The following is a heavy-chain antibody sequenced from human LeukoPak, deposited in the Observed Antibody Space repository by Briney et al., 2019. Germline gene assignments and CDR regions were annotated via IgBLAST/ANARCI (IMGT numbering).Heavy chain of an antibody. V-gene: IGHV1-69*04. CDR1: GPTXTNYA. CDR3: ARDHSSGYTYGGDY. J-gene: IGHJ4*02. CDR2: IIAILRIA. D-gene: IGHD5-18*01. Sequence: SVNLSCKASGPTXTNYAISWVRQAPGQGLEWMERIIAILRIANYAQKFQSRVAITADISTSTAYMELSSLRSEDTAVYYCARDHSSGYTYGGDYWGQGTLVTVSS.